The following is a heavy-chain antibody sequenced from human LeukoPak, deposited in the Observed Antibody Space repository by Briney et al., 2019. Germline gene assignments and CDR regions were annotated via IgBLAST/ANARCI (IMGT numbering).Heavy chain of an antibody. J-gene: IGHJ4*02. D-gene: IGHD2-2*01. CDR3: AKDSEVVVVPAAYG. V-gene: IGHV3-23*01. CDR2: ISGSGGST. CDR1: GFTFSSYA. Sequence: GGSLRLSCAAFGFTFSSYAMSWVRQAPGKGLEWVSAISGSGGSTYYADSVKGRFTISRDNSKNTLYLQMNSLRAEDTAVYYCAKDSEVVVVPAAYGWGQGTLVTVSS.